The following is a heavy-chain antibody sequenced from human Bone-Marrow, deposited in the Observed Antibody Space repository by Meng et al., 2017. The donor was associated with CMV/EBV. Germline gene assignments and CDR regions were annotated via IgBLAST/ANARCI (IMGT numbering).Heavy chain of an antibody. CDR2: IIPILGIA. CDR3: ARARGTAAAGTWYY. CDR1: GGTFSSYA. J-gene: IGHJ4*02. D-gene: IGHD6-13*01. Sequence: SVKESCNASGGTFSSYAISWVRQAPGQGLEWMGGIIPILGIANYAQKFQGRVTITADKSTSTAYMELSSLISEDTAVYYCARARGTAAAGTWYYLSQGTRVTVSS. V-gene: IGHV1-69*10.